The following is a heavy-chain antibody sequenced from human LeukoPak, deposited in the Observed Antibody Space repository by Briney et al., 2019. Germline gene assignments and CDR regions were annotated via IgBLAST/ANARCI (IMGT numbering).Heavy chain of an antibody. Sequence: PGGSLRLSCAASGLTFSSYGMHWVRQAPGKGLEWVAFIRYDGSNKYYADSVKGRFTISRDNSKNTLYLQMNSLRAEDTAVYYCAKDAGSGILYYYYYYMDVWGKGTTVTVSS. J-gene: IGHJ6*03. CDR2: IRYDGSNK. V-gene: IGHV3-30*02. D-gene: IGHD3-10*01. CDR3: AKDAGSGILYYYYYYMDV. CDR1: GLTFSSYG.